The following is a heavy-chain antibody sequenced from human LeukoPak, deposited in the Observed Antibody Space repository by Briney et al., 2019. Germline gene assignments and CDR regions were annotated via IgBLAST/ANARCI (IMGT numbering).Heavy chain of an antibody. CDR2: ISYTGTYI. J-gene: IGHJ4*02. D-gene: IGHD1-26*01. CDR3: VRDRGTYRPIDY. CDR1: AFSLNAYN. V-gene: IGHV3-21*04. Sequence: GGSLKLSCAASAFSLNAYNMNWVRQAPGKGLEWVSSISYTGTYIYYADSVKGRFTISRDNAQNSLYLQMNSLRAEDTAIYCCVRDRGTYRPIDYWGQGTLVTVSS.